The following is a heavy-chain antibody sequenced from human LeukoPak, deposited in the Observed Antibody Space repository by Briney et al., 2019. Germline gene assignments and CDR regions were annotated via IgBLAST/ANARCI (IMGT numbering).Heavy chain of an antibody. CDR2: INIDGSSI. V-gene: IGHV3-74*01. Sequence: GSLRLSCAATRFILNNYWMHWVRQAPGKGLVWVSRINIDGSSICYADSAKGRFTISRDNAKNTLYLQMNSLRVEDTAVYYCAAVGATRAYFEYWGQGTLVTVSS. J-gene: IGHJ4*02. D-gene: IGHD1-26*01. CDR1: RFILNNYW. CDR3: AAVGATRAYFEY.